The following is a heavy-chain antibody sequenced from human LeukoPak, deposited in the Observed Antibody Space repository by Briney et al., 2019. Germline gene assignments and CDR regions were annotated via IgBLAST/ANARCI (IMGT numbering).Heavy chain of an antibody. D-gene: IGHD3-10*01. CDR3: ARGAWNYYGSGSYYNFDY. Sequence: PGGSLRLSCAASGFTFSSYDMHWVRQATGKGLEWVSAIGTAGDTYYPGSVKGRFTISRENAKNSLYLQMNGLRAGDTAVYYCARGAWNYYGSGSYYNFDYWGQGTLVTVSS. V-gene: IGHV3-13*04. CDR2: IGTAGDT. CDR1: GFTFSSYD. J-gene: IGHJ4*02.